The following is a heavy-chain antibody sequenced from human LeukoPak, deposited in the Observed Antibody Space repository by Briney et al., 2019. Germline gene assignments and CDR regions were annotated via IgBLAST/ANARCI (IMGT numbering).Heavy chain of an antibody. D-gene: IGHD5-12*01. CDR3: ARDAGHSGYDLLDY. V-gene: IGHV3-7*01. CDR2: IKHDGSEK. J-gene: IGHJ4*02. CDR1: GFTFSSYW. Sequence: GGSLRLSCADSGFTFSSYWMNWVRQAPGEGLEWVANIKHDGSEKYYADFVKGRFTISRDNAKNSLYLQMDSLRAEDTAVYYCARDAGHSGYDLLDYWGQGTLVTVSS.